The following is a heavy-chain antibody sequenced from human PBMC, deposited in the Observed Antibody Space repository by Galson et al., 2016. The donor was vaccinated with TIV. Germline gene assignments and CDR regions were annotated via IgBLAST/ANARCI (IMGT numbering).Heavy chain of an antibody. CDR3: AKYVITIPVAGVDY. J-gene: IGHJ4*02. CDR1: GFAFSTYA. Sequence: SLRLSCAASGFAFSTYAMNWVRQPPGKGLEWVSTIGPGNDVHYADSVNGRFTISRDNSKSTLFLQMNSLRAEDTAVYYCAKYVITIPVAGVDYWGQGALVTVSS. D-gene: IGHD6-13*01. V-gene: IGHV3-23*01. CDR2: IGPGNDV.